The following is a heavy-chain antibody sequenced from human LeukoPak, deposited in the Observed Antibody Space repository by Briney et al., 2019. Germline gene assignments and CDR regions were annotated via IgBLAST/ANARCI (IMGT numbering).Heavy chain of an antibody. CDR1: GFTFSDFY. CDR3: ARSADRSGYFREITLYYFDY. J-gene: IGHJ4*02. V-gene: IGHV3-11*01. CDR2: ISNRGTTI. Sequence: PGGSLRLSCAASGFTFSDFYMTWVRQAPGKGQEWVSYISNRGTTIHYADSVRGRFTISRDNAKKSLYLQMNGLRAEDTAVYYCARSADRSGYFREITLYYFDYWGQGTLVTVSS. D-gene: IGHD3-22*01.